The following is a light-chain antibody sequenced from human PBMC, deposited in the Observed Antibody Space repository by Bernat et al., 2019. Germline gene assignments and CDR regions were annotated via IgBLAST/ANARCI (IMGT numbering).Light chain of an antibody. CDR1: SSDVGGYNH. CDR2: DVT. Sequence: QSALTQPASVSGSPGQSITISCTGTSSDVGGYNHVSWYQQHPGNAPKLMIYDVTNRPSGVPDRFSGSKSGNTASLTISGLQAEDEADYYCSSYTSSSTLVFGGGTKLTVL. CDR3: SSYTSSSTLV. J-gene: IGLJ2*01. V-gene: IGLV2-14*01.